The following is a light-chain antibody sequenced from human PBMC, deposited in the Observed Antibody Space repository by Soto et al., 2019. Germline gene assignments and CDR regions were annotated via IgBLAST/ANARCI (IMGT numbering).Light chain of an antibody. V-gene: IGKV4-1*01. Sequence: DIVMTQSPDSLAVSLGERATINCKSSQSVLYTSNNKNNLGWYQQKPGQPPKLLIYWASIRESGVPDRFSGSGSGTDFTLTISSLQAEDVAVYYCQQYHSAPWTFGQGTKVEIK. CDR3: QQYHSAPWT. CDR1: QSVLYTSNNKNN. J-gene: IGKJ1*01. CDR2: WAS.